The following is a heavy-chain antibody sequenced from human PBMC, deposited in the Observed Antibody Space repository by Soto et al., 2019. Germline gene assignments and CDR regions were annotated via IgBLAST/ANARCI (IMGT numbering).Heavy chain of an antibody. Sequence: ESLKISCKGSGYSFTSYWISWVRQMPGKGLEWMGRTDPSDSYTNYSPSFQGHVTISADKSISTAYLQWSSLKASDTAMYYCARHFRYSYGYGYWGQGTLVTVSP. CDR3: ARHFRYSYGYGY. J-gene: IGHJ4*02. CDR2: TDPSDSYT. D-gene: IGHD5-18*01. CDR1: GYSFTSYW. V-gene: IGHV5-10-1*01.